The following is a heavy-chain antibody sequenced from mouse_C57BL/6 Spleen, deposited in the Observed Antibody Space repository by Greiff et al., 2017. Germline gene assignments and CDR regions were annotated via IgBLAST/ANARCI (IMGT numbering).Heavy chain of an antibody. V-gene: IGHV1-55*01. CDR1: GYTFTSYW. D-gene: IGHD1-1*01. Sequence: QVQLQQPGAELVKPGASVKMSCKASGYTFTSYWITWVKQRPGQGLEWIGDIYPGSGSTNYNEKFKSKATLTVDTSSSTAYMQLSSLTSEDSAVYYCARWGYYGSSHGYFDVWGTGTTVTVSS. J-gene: IGHJ1*03. CDR2: IYPGSGST. CDR3: ARWGYYGSSHGYFDV.